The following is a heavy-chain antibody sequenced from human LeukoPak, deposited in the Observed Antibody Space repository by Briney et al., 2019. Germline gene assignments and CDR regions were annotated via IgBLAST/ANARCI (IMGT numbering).Heavy chain of an antibody. J-gene: IGHJ6*02. V-gene: IGHV4-59*08. CDR3: ASRPDYLDYYYGMDV. D-gene: IGHD2/OR15-2a*01. Sequence: SETLSLTYTVSGGSISSYYWSWIRQPPGKGLEWIGYIYYSGSTNYNPSLKSRVTISVDTSKNQFSLKLSSVTAADTAVYYCASRPDYLDYYYGMDVWGQGTTVTVSS. CDR2: IYYSGST. CDR1: GGSISSYY.